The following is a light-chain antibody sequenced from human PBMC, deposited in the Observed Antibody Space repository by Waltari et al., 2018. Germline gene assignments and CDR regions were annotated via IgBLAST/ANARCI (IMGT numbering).Light chain of an antibody. CDR2: DVT. Sequence: QSALTQPASVSGSPGQSIAISCTGTTTDVGGYNYVSWYQQHPGKAPKLLIYDVTNRPAGVANRFSGSKSGKTASLTISGLQAEDEADYYCSSFRSDHTYVFGSGTEVTVL. V-gene: IGLV2-14*01. J-gene: IGLJ1*01. CDR3: SSFRSDHTYV. CDR1: TTDVGGYNY.